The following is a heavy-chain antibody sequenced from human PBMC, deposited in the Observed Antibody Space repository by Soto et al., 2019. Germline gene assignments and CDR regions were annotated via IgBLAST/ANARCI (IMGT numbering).Heavy chain of an antibody. Sequence: ASVKVSCKASGGTFSSYAISWVRQAPGQGLEWMGGIIPIFGTANYAQKFQGRVTITADESTSTAYMELSSLRSEDTAVYYCVTDYYGSGTSRPYYYYYGMDVWGQGTTVTVSS. V-gene: IGHV1-69*13. CDR2: IIPIFGTA. J-gene: IGHJ6*02. D-gene: IGHD3-10*01. CDR1: GGTFSSYA. CDR3: VTDYYGSGTSRPYYYYYGMDV.